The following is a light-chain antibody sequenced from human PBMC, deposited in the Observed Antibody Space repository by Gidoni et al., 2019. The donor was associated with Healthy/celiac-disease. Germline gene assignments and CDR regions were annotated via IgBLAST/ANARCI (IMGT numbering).Light chain of an antibody. CDR2: DNN. Sequence: QSVFTQPPSVSAAPGQKVTISCSGSSPNIGNNYVSWYQQLPGTAPKLLIYDNNKRPSGIPDRFSGSKSGTSATLGITGLQTGDEADYYCGTWDSSLSALVFGGGTKLTVL. CDR1: SPNIGNNY. J-gene: IGLJ3*02. CDR3: GTWDSSLSALV. V-gene: IGLV1-51*01.